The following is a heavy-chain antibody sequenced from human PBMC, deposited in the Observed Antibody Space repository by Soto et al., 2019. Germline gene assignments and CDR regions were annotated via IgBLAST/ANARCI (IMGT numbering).Heavy chain of an antibody. CDR1: GGSISSGGYS. D-gene: IGHD3-10*01. V-gene: IGHV4-30-2*01. CDR3: ARCITMVRGVIIEYYFDY. Sequence: PSETLSLTCAVSGGSISSGGYSWSWIRQPPGKGLEWIGYIYHSGSTYYNLSLKSRVTISVDRSKNQFSLKLSSVTAADTAVYYCARCITMVRGVIIEYYFDYWGQGTLVTVSS. CDR2: IYHSGST. J-gene: IGHJ4*02.